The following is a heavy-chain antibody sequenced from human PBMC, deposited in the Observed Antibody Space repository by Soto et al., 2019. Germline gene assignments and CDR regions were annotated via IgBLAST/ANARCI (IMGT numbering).Heavy chain of an antibody. D-gene: IGHD3-9*01. Sequence: GSLRLSCAASGFTFSSYAMNWVRQAPGKGLEWVSAISGSGGSTYYADSVKGRFTISRDNSKNTLYLQMNSLRAEDTAVYYCAKAKLRYFDWLPDFDYWGQGTLVTVSS. CDR1: GFTFSSYA. J-gene: IGHJ4*02. CDR3: AKAKLRYFDWLPDFDY. CDR2: ISGSGGST. V-gene: IGHV3-23*01.